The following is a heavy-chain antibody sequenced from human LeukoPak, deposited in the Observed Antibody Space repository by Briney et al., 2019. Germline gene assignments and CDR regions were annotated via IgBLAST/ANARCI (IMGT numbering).Heavy chain of an antibody. CDR3: AKVASLCTSTSCVRGGFDH. D-gene: IGHD2-2*01. V-gene: IGHV3-23*01. J-gene: IGHJ4*02. CDR1: GFTFSRYW. Sequence: PGGSLRLSCAASGFTFSRYWMSWVRQAPGKGLEWVSALSGSGGSTYYADSVKGRFTIFRDNSKSTLYLQMDSLRVEDTAKYYCAKVASLCTSTSCVRGGFDHWGQGTLVTVSS. CDR2: LSGSGGST.